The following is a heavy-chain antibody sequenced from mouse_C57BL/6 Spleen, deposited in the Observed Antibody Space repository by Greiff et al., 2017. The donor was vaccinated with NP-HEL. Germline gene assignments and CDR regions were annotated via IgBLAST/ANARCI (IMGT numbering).Heavy chain of an antibody. Sequence: VQLQQSGAELVKPEASVKMSCKASGYTFTSYWITWVKQRPGQGLEWIGDIYPGSGSTNYNEKFKSKATLTVDKSSSTAYMQLSSLTSEDSAVYYGARGGCYYDPFDYLGQGTTLTVSS. D-gene: IGHD2-4*01. CDR2: IYPGSGST. J-gene: IGHJ2*01. CDR3: ARGGCYYDPFDY. V-gene: IGHV1-55*01. CDR1: GYTFTSYW.